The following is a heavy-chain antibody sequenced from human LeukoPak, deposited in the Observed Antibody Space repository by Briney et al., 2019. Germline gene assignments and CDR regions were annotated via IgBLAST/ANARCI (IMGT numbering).Heavy chain of an antibody. CDR3: AKPLSGRAFDY. CDR2: ISTDGSTT. CDR1: GFTFSSYW. Sequence: GGSLRLSCAASGFTFSSYWMHWVRQAPGKGLVWVSRISTDGSTTTYADSVKGRFTISRDNSKNTLYLQMNSLRAEDTAVYYCAKPLSGRAFDYWGQGTLVTVSS. J-gene: IGHJ4*02. V-gene: IGHV3-74*01. D-gene: IGHD3-10*01.